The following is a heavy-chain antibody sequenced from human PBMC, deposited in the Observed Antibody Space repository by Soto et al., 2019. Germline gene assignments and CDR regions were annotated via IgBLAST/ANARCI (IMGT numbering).Heavy chain of an antibody. J-gene: IGHJ4*02. CDR2: INHSGST. CDR3: ARGTPQVGATRDFDY. CDR1: GGSFSGYY. Sequence: SETLSLTCAVYGGSFSGYYWSWIRQPPGKGLEWIGEINHSGSTNYNPSLKSRVTISVDTSKNQFSLKLSSVTAADTAVFYCARGTPQVGATRDFDYWGQGTLVTVS. V-gene: IGHV4-34*01. D-gene: IGHD1-26*01.